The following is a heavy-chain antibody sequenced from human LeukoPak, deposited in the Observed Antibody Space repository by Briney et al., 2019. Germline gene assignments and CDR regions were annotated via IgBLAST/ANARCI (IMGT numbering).Heavy chain of an antibody. CDR1: GFTFSSNW. CDR2: IKQDGSVK. D-gene: IGHD5-24*01. J-gene: IGHJ4*02. CDR3: FVEMASAGHTDY. Sequence: GGSLRLSCAASGFTFSSNWMSWVRQAPGKGLEWVANIKQDGSVKHHAESVKGRFTISRDNARNSLFLQMSSLRVEDTALYYCFVEMASAGHTDYWGQGTLVTVSS. V-gene: IGHV3-7*01.